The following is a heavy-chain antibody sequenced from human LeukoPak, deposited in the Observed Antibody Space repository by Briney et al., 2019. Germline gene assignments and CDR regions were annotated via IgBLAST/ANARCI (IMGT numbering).Heavy chain of an antibody. CDR1: GFTFSSYA. J-gene: IGHJ4*02. D-gene: IGHD4-17*01. Sequence: GGSLRLSCAASGFTFSSYAMHWVRQAPGKGLEWVAVISYDGSNKYYADSVKGRFTISRDNSKNTLYLQMNSLRAEDTAVYYCARDYGDFPLDYWGQGTLATVSS. CDR3: ARDYGDFPLDY. V-gene: IGHV3-30-3*01. CDR2: ISYDGSNK.